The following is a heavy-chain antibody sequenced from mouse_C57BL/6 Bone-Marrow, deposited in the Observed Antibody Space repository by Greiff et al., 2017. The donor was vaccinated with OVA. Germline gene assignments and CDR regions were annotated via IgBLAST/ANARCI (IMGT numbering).Heavy chain of an antibody. V-gene: IGHV1-18*01. CDR1: GYTFTDYN. J-gene: IGHJ3*01. Sequence: EVQLQQSGPELAKPGASVKIPCKASGYTFTDYNMDWVKQSNGKSLEWIGDINSNNGGTIYNQKFKGTATLTVDKSSSTAYMELRSLTSEDTAVYYCARGGYYDDDGGAWFAYWGQGTLVTVSA. CDR3: ARGGYYDDDGGAWFAY. CDR2: INSNNGGT. D-gene: IGHD2-4*01.